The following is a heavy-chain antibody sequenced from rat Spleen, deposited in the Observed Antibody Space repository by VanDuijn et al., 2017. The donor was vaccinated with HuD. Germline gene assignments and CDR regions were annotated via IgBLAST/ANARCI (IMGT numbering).Heavy chain of an antibody. J-gene: IGHJ2*01. CDR3: TRDSDIPTYYFDF. V-gene: IGHV5-7*01. CDR1: GFTFSDYN. Sequence: EVQLVESGGGLVQPGGSLKLSCAASGFTFSDYNMAWVRQAPKKGLEWVATISYDGSSTYYRDSVTGRFTISRDDGESTLYLQMNVLRSEDTATYYCTRDSDIPTYYFDFWGQGVMVTVSS. CDR2: ISYDGSST. D-gene: IGHD2-1*01.